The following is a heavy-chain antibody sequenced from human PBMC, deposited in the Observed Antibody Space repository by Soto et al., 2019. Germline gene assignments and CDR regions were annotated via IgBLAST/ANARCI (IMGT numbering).Heavy chain of an antibody. CDR2: INHSGST. CDR1: GGSCSGYY. J-gene: IGHJ6*02. V-gene: IGHV4-34*01. Sequence: SETLSLTCAVYGGSCSGYYWSWIRQPPGKGLEWIGEINHSGSTNYNPSLKSRVTISVDTSKTQFSLKLTSVTAADTAVYYCARGRGGSGRLHQGVGMDVWGQGTTVT. CDR3: ARGRGGSGRLHQGVGMDV. D-gene: IGHD3-10*01.